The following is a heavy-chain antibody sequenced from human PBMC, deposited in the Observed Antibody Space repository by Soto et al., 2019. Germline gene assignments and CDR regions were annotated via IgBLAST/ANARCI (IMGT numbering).Heavy chain of an antibody. CDR3: ARWSVGITMVRGVIHWFDP. Sequence: PSETLSLTCAVYGGSFSGYYWSWIRQPPGKGLEWIGEINHSGSTNYNPSLKSRVTISVDTSKNQFSLKLSSVTAADTAVYYCARWSVGITMVRGVIHWFDPWGQGTLVTVSS. D-gene: IGHD3-10*01. CDR1: GGSFSGYY. CDR2: INHSGST. V-gene: IGHV4-34*01. J-gene: IGHJ5*02.